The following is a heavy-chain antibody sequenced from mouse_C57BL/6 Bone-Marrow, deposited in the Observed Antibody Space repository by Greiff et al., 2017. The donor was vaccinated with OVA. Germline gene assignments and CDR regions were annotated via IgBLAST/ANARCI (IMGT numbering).Heavy chain of an antibody. J-gene: IGHJ3*01. Sequence: QVQLQQSGAELVRPGTSVKLSCKASGYTFTSYWMHWVKQRPGQGLEWIGVIDPSDSYTNYNQKFKGKATLTVDTSSSTAYMQLSSLTSEDSAVYYGARSDWATAWFAYWGQGTLVTVSA. CDR1: GYTFTSYW. V-gene: IGHV1-59*01. CDR2: IDPSDSYT. CDR3: ARSDWATAWFAY. D-gene: IGHD4-1*01.